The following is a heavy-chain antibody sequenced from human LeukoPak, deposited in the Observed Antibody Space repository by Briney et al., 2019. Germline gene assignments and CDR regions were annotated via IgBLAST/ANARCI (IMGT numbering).Heavy chain of an antibody. CDR3: ARDHSGTQDY. CDR1: GFTFSNYG. D-gene: IGHD1-1*01. J-gene: IGHJ4*02. Sequence: GGSLRLSCAASGFTFSNYGMHWVRLAPGKGLEWVAAIWDDGSNEYYADSVKGRFTIFRDNRRNTLYLQMNSLRAEDTAVYSCARDHSGTQDYWGQGTLVTVSS. CDR2: IWDDGSNE. V-gene: IGHV3-33*01.